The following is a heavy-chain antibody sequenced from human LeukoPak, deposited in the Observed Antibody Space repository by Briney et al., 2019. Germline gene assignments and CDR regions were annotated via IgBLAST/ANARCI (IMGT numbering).Heavy chain of an antibody. Sequence: ASVKVSCKASGYTFTSYYMHWVRQAPGQGLEWMGIINPSGGSTSYAQKFQGRVTMTRDTSTSTVYMELSSLRSEDTAVYYCAREAYCGGGCYPEYFQHWGQGTLVTVSS. CDR1: GYTFTSYY. CDR3: AREAYCGGGCYPEYFQH. CDR2: INPSGGST. J-gene: IGHJ1*01. D-gene: IGHD2-21*02. V-gene: IGHV1-46*01.